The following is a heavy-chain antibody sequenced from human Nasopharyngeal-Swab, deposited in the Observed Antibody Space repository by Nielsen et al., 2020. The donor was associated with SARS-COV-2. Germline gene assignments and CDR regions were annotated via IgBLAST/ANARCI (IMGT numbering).Heavy chain of an antibody. V-gene: IGHV3-7*01. J-gene: IGHJ4*02. CDR3: ARGGYSGYEYYFDY. CDR1: RFTFSSYW. Sequence: GESLKISCAASRFTFSSYWMSWVRQAPGKGLEWVANIKQDGSEKYYVDSVKGRFTISRDNAKNSLYLQMNSLRAEDTAVYYCARGGYSGYEYYFDYWGQGTLVTVSS. CDR2: IKQDGSEK. D-gene: IGHD5-12*01.